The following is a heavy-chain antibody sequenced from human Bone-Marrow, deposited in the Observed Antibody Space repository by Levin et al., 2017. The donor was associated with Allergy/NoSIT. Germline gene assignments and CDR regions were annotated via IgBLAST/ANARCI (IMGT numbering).Heavy chain of an antibody. V-gene: IGHV3-23*01. J-gene: IGHJ3*02. D-gene: IGHD3/OR15-3a*01. CDR1: GFVFSSSA. CDR2: ISGSDDST. CDR3: AKVRMGLDAFDI. Sequence: GGSLRLSCAASGFVFSSSAMSWVRQAPGKGLEWVSSISGSDDSTYYTDSVKGRLTISRDNSKNTIYLQMNNLRADDTAVYYCAKVRMGLDAFDIWGQGTMVTVSS.